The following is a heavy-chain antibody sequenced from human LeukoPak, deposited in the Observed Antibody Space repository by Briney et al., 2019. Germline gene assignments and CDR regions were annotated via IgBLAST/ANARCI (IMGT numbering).Heavy chain of an antibody. D-gene: IGHD3-10*01. CDR1: GYTFTSYG. CDR3: ARDYSPMVRGVIGNY. Sequence: ASVKVSCKASGYTFTSYGISWVRQAPGQGLEWMGWISAYNGNTNYAQKLQGRVTMTTDTSTSTAYMELRSLRSDDTAVYYCARDYSPMVRGVIGNYWGQGTLVTVSS. V-gene: IGHV1-18*01. J-gene: IGHJ4*02. CDR2: ISAYNGNT.